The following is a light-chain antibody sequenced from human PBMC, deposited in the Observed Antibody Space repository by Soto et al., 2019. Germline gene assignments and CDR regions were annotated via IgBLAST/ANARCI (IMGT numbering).Light chain of an antibody. CDR2: GAS. CDR1: QSISSSY. J-gene: IGKJ1*01. Sequence: EIVLTQSPVTLSLSPGESATLSCRASQSISSSYLAWYQQKPGQAPRLLIYGASNRATAIPDRFSGSGSGTDFTLTISRLEPEDFAVYYCQQSDDSPGTFGQGTKVDIK. V-gene: IGKV3-20*01. CDR3: QQSDDSPGT.